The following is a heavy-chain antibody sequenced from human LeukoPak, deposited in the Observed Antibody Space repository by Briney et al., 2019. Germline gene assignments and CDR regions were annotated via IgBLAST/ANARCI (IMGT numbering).Heavy chain of an antibody. D-gene: IGHD6-13*01. CDR1: GYTLTELS. CDR3: ATAFPYSVYFDY. V-gene: IGHV1-24*01. Sequence: ASVKVSCKVSGYTLTELSMHWVRQAPGKGLEWMGGFDPEDGETIYAQKFQGRVTMTEDTSTDTAYMELSSLRSEDTAVYYCATAFPYSVYFDYWGQGTLVTVSS. J-gene: IGHJ4*02. CDR2: FDPEDGET.